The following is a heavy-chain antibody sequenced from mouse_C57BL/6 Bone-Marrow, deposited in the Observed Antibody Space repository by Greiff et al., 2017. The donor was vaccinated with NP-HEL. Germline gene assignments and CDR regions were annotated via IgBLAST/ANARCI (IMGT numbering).Heavy chain of an antibody. Sequence: VQLKESGPGLVAPSQSLSITCTVSGFSLTSYAISWVCQPPGKGLEWLGVIWNGGGTNYNSALKSRLSISKDNSKSQVFLKMNSLQTDDTARYYCARGFITTVVSYFDYWGQGTTLTVSS. CDR1: GFSLTSYA. J-gene: IGHJ2*01. D-gene: IGHD1-1*01. CDR3: ARGFITTVVSYFDY. CDR2: IWNGGGT. V-gene: IGHV2-9-1*01.